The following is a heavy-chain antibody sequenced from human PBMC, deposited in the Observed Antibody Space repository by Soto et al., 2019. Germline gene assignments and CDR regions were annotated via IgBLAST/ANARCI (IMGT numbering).Heavy chain of an antibody. CDR3: TREKRYYNNLTSFYFDN. J-gene: IGHJ4*02. V-gene: IGHV3-72*01. CDR1: GFTFSDYY. D-gene: IGHD3-10*01. CDR2: IRNKANNYAT. Sequence: EVQLVQSGGGLVQPGGSLRLSCAASGFTFSDYYIDWVRRAPGKGLEWVGRIRNKANNYATEYAASLKGRVTFSRDDSENSLYLQMNSLETEDTAVYWCTREKRYYNNLTSFYFDNWGQGTLVTVSS.